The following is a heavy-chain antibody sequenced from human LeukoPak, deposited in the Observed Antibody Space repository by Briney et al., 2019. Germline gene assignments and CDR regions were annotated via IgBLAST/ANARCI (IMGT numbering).Heavy chain of an antibody. V-gene: IGHV3-23*01. J-gene: IGHJ4*02. D-gene: IGHD3-10*01. Sequence: GGSLRLSCAASGFTFSSYAMSWVRQAPEKGLEWVSALSGSGSTTSYADSVKGRFAISRDNSKNTLYLQMNSLRAEDTAVYYCAKTYFGSGSYYSGPNDSWGQGSLVGVSS. CDR1: GFTFSSYA. CDR2: LSGSGSTT. CDR3: AKTYFGSGSYYSGPNDS.